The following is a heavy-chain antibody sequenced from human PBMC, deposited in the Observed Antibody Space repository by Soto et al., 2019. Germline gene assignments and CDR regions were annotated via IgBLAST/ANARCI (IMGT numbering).Heavy chain of an antibody. Sequence: QVQLVQSGAKVKKPGSSVKVSCKTSGGTFSSYPITWVRQAPGQGLEWMGGIIPIFGTANYAQKFQGRVTITADESTSTPYMELNSLRSEDTAVYYCARAPDSAYDYCAYWGQGTLVTVSS. J-gene: IGHJ4*02. V-gene: IGHV1-69*12. CDR2: IIPIFGTA. D-gene: IGHD5-12*01. CDR1: GGTFSSYP. CDR3: ARAPDSAYDYCAY.